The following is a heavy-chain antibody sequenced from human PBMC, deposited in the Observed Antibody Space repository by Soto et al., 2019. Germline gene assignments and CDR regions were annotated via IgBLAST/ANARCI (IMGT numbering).Heavy chain of an antibody. CDR1: GFTFSSYG. Sequence: QVQLVESGGGVVQPGRSLRLSCAASGFTFSSYGMHWVRQAPGKGLEWVAVIWYDGSNKYYADSVKGRFTISRDNSKNTVCLQMNSLRAEDTAVYYCAREAYCGGDCYSDGWYFDLWGRGTLVTVSS. J-gene: IGHJ2*01. CDR2: IWYDGSNK. CDR3: AREAYCGGDCYSDGWYFDL. V-gene: IGHV3-33*01. D-gene: IGHD2-21*02.